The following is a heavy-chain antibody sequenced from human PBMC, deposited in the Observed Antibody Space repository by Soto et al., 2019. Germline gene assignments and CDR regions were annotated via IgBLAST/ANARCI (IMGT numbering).Heavy chain of an antibody. CDR1: GGSFSGYY. Sequence: SETLSLTCAVYGGSFSGYYWSWIRQPPGKGLEWIGEINHSGSTNYNPSLKSRVTISVDTSKNQFSLKLSSVTAADTAVYYCARCPYIVVVPAAMGRQRPDNWFDPWGQGTLVTVSS. CDR3: ARCPYIVVVPAAMGRQRPDNWFDP. V-gene: IGHV4-34*01. J-gene: IGHJ5*02. D-gene: IGHD2-2*01. CDR2: INHSGST.